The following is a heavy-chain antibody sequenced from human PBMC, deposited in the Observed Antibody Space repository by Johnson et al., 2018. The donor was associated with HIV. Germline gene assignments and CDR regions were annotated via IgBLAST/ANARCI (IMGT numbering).Heavy chain of an antibody. Sequence: MQLVESGGGVVRPGGSLRLSCAASGFTFDDYGMTWVRQAPGKGLEWVSYISGSGGTTYYADSVRGRFSISRDKSKDTLYLQMSSLRAEDTATYYCVKTGVGATDAAFDIWGQGTMVTVSS. J-gene: IGHJ3*02. D-gene: IGHD1-26*01. CDR3: VKTGVGATDAAFDI. CDR1: GFTFDDYG. V-gene: IGHV3-23*04. CDR2: ISGSGGTT.